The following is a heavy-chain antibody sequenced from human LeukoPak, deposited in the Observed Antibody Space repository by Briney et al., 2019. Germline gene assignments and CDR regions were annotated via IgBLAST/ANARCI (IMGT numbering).Heavy chain of an antibody. J-gene: IGHJ4*02. CDR3: ARDRGAGQHLVIDY. V-gene: IGHV1-18*01. Sequence: GASVKVSCKTSGYIFTSYGISWVRQAPGQGLEWMGWISAYTGNTNYAQNLQGRVTMTTDTSTSTAYMELRSLRSDDTAVYYCARDRGAGQHLVIDYWGQGTLVTVSS. CDR1: GYIFTSYG. D-gene: IGHD6-13*01. CDR2: ISAYTGNT.